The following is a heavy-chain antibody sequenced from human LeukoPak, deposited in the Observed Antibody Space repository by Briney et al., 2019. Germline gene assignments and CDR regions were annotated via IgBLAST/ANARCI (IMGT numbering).Heavy chain of an antibody. CDR3: ARLSTDRSSWGFDY. Sequence: GGSLRLSCAASGFTFSSYWMSWVRQAPGKGLEWLANIKQDGSEKYYVDSVTGRFTISRDNAKNSLYLQMNSLRAEDTAVYYCARLSTDRSSWGFDYWGQGTLVTVSS. CDR1: GFTFSSYW. V-gene: IGHV3-7*01. CDR2: IKQDGSEK. D-gene: IGHD6-6*01. J-gene: IGHJ4*02.